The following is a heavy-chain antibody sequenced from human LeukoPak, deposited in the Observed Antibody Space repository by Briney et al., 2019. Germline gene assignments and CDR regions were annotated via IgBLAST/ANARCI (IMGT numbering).Heavy chain of an antibody. CDR2: IYHSGST. V-gene: IGHV4-30-2*01. J-gene: IGHJ5*02. Sequence: PSQTLSLTCAVSGGSISSGGYSWSWIRQPPGKGLEWIGYIYHSGSTYYNPSLKSRVTISVDRSKNQFSLKLSSVTAADTAVYYCARFLLVAGPGYNWFDPWGQGTLVTVSS. CDR1: GGSISSGGYS. D-gene: IGHD6-19*01. CDR3: ARFLLVAGPGYNWFDP.